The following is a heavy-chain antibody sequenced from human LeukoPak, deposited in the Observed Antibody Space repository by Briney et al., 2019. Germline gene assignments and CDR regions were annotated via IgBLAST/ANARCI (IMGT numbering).Heavy chain of an antibody. Sequence: GASVKVSCKASGYTFTSYAMNWVRQAPGQGLEWMGWINTNTGNPTYAQGFTGRFVFSLDTSVSTAYLQISSLKAEDTAVYYCARREIYYDSSGYAHFDYWGQGTLVTVSS. CDR2: INTNTGNP. V-gene: IGHV7-4-1*02. D-gene: IGHD3-22*01. CDR1: GYTFTSYA. CDR3: ARREIYYDSSGYAHFDY. J-gene: IGHJ4*02.